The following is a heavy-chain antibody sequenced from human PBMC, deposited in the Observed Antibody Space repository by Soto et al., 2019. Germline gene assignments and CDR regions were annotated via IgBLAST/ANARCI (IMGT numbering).Heavy chain of an antibody. V-gene: IGHV3-33*06. J-gene: IGHJ5*02. Sequence: PGGSLRLSCAASGFTFSSYGMHWVRQAPGKGLEWVAVIWYDGSNKYYADSVKGRFTISRDNSKNTLYLQMNSLRAEDTAVYYCAKTGREDSSGQGLDWFDPWGQGTLVTVSS. CDR3: AKTGREDSSGQGLDWFDP. CDR1: GFTFSSYG. CDR2: IWYDGSNK. D-gene: IGHD3-22*01.